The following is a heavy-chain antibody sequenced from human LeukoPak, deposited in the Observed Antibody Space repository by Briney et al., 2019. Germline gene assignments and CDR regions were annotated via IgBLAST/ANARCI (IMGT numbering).Heavy chain of an antibody. Sequence: PGGSLRLSCTASGFTFSTYGMHWVRQAPGKGLEWVADIWNDGSSEYYADSMKGRFTISRDNSKNTLYLQMNSLRAEDTAVYFCARDYQVVHFDYWGQGTPVTVSS. J-gene: IGHJ4*02. V-gene: IGHV3-33*01. D-gene: IGHD2-2*01. CDR1: GFTFSTYG. CDR3: ARDYQVVHFDY. CDR2: IWNDGSSE.